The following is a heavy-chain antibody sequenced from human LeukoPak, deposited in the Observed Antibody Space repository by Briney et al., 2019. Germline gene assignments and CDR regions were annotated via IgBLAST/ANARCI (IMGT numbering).Heavy chain of an antibody. CDR1: GFTFSNYA. V-gene: IGHV3-7*01. CDR2: MKLDGSEE. CDR3: ARWARYCSSGSCYSWFDP. J-gene: IGHJ5*02. D-gene: IGHD2-15*01. Sequence: GGSLRLSRAASGFTFSNYAMSWVRQAPGKGLEWVANMKLDGSEEYYVDSVKGRFTISSDNAKNSLYLQMNSLRVDDTAVYYCARWARYCSSGSCYSWFDPWGQGTLVTVSS.